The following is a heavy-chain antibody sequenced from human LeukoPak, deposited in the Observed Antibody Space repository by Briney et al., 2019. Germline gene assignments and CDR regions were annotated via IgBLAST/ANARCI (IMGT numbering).Heavy chain of an antibody. CDR2: IYYSGST. D-gene: IGHD3-9*01. J-gene: IGHJ4*02. Sequence: SQTLSLTCTVSGGSISSGGYYWIWIRQHPGEGLEWIGYIYYSGSTDYNPSLKSRFAMSVDTSKNQFSLKLSSVTAADTAVYYCASADYDMSFDIWGQGTLVTVSS. CDR1: GGSISSGGYY. V-gene: IGHV4-31*03. CDR3: ASADYDMSFDI.